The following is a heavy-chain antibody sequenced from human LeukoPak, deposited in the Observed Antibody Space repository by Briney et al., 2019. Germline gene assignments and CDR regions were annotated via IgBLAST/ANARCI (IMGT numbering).Heavy chain of an antibody. D-gene: IGHD2/OR15-2a*01. CDR1: GGSFSGYY. J-gene: IGHJ4*02. CDR2: INHSGST. Sequence: PSETLSLTCAVYGGSFSGYYWSWLGQPPGKGLEWIGEINHSGSTNYNPSLKSRVTISVDTSKNQFSLKLSSVTAADTAVYYCARDYYYFDYWGQGTLVTVSS. CDR3: ARDYYYFDY. V-gene: IGHV4-34*01.